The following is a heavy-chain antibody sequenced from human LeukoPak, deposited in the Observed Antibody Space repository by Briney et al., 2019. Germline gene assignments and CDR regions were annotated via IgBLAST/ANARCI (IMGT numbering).Heavy chain of an antibody. CDR3: AKDRDDYVWGSYRYGFDY. D-gene: IGHD3-16*02. V-gene: IGHV3-23*01. J-gene: IGHJ4*02. Sequence: GGSLRLSCAVSGFTFSSYAMSWVRQAPGKGLEWVSAISGSGGSTYYADSVKGRFTISRDNSKNTLYLQMNSLRAEDTAVYYCAKDRDDYVWGSYRYGFDYWGQGTLVTVSS. CDR2: ISGSGGST. CDR1: GFTFSSYA.